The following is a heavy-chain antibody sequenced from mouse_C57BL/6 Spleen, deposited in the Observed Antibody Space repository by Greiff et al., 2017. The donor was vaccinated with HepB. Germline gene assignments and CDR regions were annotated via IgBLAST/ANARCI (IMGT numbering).Heavy chain of an antibody. J-gene: IGHJ2*01. Sequence: VKLVESGPELVKPGASVKISCKASGYAFSSSWMTWVKQRPGKGLEWIGRIYPGDGDTNYNGKFKGKATLTADKSSSTAYMQLSSLTSEDSAVYFCASSLITTVVATDYWGQGTTLTVSS. CDR2: IYPGDGDT. D-gene: IGHD1-1*01. CDR1: GYAFSSSW. CDR3: ASSLITTVVATDY. V-gene: IGHV1-82*01.